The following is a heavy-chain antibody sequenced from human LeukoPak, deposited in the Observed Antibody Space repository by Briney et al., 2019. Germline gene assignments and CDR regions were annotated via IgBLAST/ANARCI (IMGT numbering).Heavy chain of an antibody. CDR2: ISYDGSNK. Sequence: PGGSLRLSCAASGFTFSSYAMHWVRQAPGKGLEWVAVISYDGSNKYYADSVKGRFTISRDNSKNTLYLQMNSLRAEDTAVYYCARDVGYCSSTSCRNWFDPWGQGTLVTVSS. V-gene: IGHV3-30*04. D-gene: IGHD2-2*03. J-gene: IGHJ5*02. CDR1: GFTFSSYA. CDR3: ARDVGYCSSTSCRNWFDP.